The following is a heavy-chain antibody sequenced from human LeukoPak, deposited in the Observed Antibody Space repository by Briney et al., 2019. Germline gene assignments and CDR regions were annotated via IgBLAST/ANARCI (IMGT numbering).Heavy chain of an antibody. V-gene: IGHV4-4*07. CDR1: GGSISSYY. J-gene: IGHJ6*03. Sequence: SETLSLTCTVSGGSISSYYWSWIRQPAGKGLEWIGRIYTSGSTNYNPSLKSRVTMSVDTSKNQFSLKLSSVTAADTTVYYCARDRRSHYYYYMDVWGKGTTVTVSS. CDR2: IYTSGST. D-gene: IGHD6-13*01. CDR3: ARDRRSHYYYYMDV.